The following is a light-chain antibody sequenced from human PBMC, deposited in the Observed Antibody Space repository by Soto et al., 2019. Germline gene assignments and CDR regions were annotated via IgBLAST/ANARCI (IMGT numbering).Light chain of an antibody. Sequence: EIVLTQSPGTLSLCPGERATLSCRASQSVSSGYLAWYQQKPGQAPRLLIYGASSRATGIPDRFSGSGSRTDFTLTISRLEPEDFAVYYCQQYGSSPRSFGQGTKVEIK. CDR2: GAS. CDR1: QSVSSGY. CDR3: QQYGSSPRS. J-gene: IGKJ1*01. V-gene: IGKV3-20*01.